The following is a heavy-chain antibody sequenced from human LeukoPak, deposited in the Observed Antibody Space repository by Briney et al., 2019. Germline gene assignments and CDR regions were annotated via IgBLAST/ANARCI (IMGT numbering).Heavy chain of an antibody. CDR2: IYYSGST. V-gene: IGHV4-39*07. CDR1: GGSISNSSYY. CDR3: ARIWFGELSYRRFDY. D-gene: IGHD3-10*01. Sequence: SETLSLTCTVSGGSISNSSYYWGWIRQPPGKGLEWIGSIYYSGSTYYNPSLKSRVTISVDTSKNQFSLKLSSVTAADTAVYYCARIWFGELSYRRFDYWGQGTLVTVSS. J-gene: IGHJ4*02.